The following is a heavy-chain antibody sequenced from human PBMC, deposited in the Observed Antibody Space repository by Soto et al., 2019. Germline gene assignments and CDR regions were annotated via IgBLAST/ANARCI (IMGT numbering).Heavy chain of an antibody. V-gene: IGHV1-3*01. Sequence: ASVKVSCKASGYTFTSYAMHWVRQAPGQRLEWMGWINAGNGNTKYSQKFQGRVTITRDTSASTAYMELSSLRSEDTAVYYCARLDSGYSPVDIWGQGTMVTVSS. D-gene: IGHD3-22*01. CDR2: INAGNGNT. J-gene: IGHJ3*02. CDR3: ARLDSGYSPVDI. CDR1: GYTFTSYA.